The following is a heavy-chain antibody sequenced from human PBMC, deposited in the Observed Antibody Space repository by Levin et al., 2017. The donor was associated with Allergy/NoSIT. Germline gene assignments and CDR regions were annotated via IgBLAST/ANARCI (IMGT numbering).Heavy chain of an antibody. D-gene: IGHD3-10*01. CDR2: IKQDGSEK. V-gene: IGHV3-7*04. CDR1: GFTFSSYW. Sequence: ETLSLTCAASGFTFSSYWMSWVRQAPGKGLEWVANIKQDGSEKYYVDSVKGRFTISRDNAKNSLYLQMNSLRAEDTAVYYCARCSSMVRGVTPDAFDIWGQGTMVTVSS. J-gene: IGHJ3*02. CDR3: ARCSSMVRGVTPDAFDI.